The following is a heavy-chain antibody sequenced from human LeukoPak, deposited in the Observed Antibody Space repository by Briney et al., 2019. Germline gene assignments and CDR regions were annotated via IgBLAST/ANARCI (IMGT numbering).Heavy chain of an antibody. CDR1: GGPISSYY. CDR2: TYYSGST. CDR3: ARGAYYYDSSGYYLPL. Sequence: SETLSLTCSVSGGPISSYYWSWIRQPPGKGRDWIGYTYYSGSTNYNPSLKSRVTISVDTSKNQFSLKLSSVTAADTAVYYCARGAYYYDSSGYYLPLWGQGTLVTVSS. D-gene: IGHD3-22*01. V-gene: IGHV4-59*01. J-gene: IGHJ4*02.